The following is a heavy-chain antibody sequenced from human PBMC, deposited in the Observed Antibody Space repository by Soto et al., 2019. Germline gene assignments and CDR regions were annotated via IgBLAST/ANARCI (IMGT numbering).Heavy chain of an antibody. D-gene: IGHD2-15*01. Sequence: SVKVSCKASGGTFSSYAISWVRQAPGQGLEWMGGIIPIFGTANYAQKFQGRVTITADESTSTAYMELSSLRSEDTAVYYCARDLWGYGGNVRANDYWGQGTLVTVSS. J-gene: IGHJ4*02. V-gene: IGHV1-69*13. CDR1: GGTFSSYA. CDR3: ARDLWGYGGNVRANDY. CDR2: IIPIFGTA.